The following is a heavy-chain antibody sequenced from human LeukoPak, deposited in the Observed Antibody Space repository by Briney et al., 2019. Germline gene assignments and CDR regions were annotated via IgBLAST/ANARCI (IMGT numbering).Heavy chain of an antibody. D-gene: IGHD4-23*01. J-gene: IGHJ5*02. Sequence: GGSLRLSCAASGFTFSSYGMHWVRQAPGKGLEWVAFIRYDGSNKYYADSVKGRFTISRDNSKNTLYLQMNSLRAEDTAVYYCAKPTTVVTLDAFDPWGQGTLVTVSS. CDR1: GFTFSSYG. CDR3: AKPTTVVTLDAFDP. V-gene: IGHV3-30*02. CDR2: IRYDGSNK.